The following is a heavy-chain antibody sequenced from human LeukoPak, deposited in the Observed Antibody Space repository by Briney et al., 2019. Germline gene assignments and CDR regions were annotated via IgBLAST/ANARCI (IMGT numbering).Heavy chain of an antibody. CDR3: ARDKGALWILDY. D-gene: IGHD2-2*03. V-gene: IGHV3-11*01. Sequence: GGSLRLSCAASGFTFSRYWMSWVRQAPGKGLEWVSYISSSGSTIYYADSVKGRFTISRDNAKNSLYLQMNSLRAEDTAVYYCARDKGALWILDYWGQGTLVTVSS. J-gene: IGHJ4*02. CDR2: ISSSGSTI. CDR1: GFTFSRYW.